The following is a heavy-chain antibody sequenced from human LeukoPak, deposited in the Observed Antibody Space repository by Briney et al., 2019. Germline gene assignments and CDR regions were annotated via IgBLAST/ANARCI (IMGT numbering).Heavy chain of an antibody. CDR2: ISGNGVTT. CDR1: GFTFSSYG. CDR3: AKAPVTTCSGAYCYPFDY. Sequence: GGSLRLSCAASGFTFSSYGMSWVRQAPGTGLEWVSSISGNGVTTYYADSVKGRFTISRDSSKNTLYLQMNRLRAEDAAVYYCAKAPVTTCSGAYCYPFDYWGQGTLVTVSS. D-gene: IGHD2-21*01. V-gene: IGHV3-23*01. J-gene: IGHJ4*02.